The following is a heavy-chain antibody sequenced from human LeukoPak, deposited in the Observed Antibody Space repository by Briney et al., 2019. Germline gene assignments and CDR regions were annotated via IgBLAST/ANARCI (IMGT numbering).Heavy chain of an antibody. Sequence: GASVKVSCKASGYTFTSYDINWVRQATGKGLEWMEWMNPNSGNTGYAQKFQGRVTMTRNTSISTAYMELSSLRSEDTAVYYCATAYCSGGSCGAWFDPWGQGTLVTVSS. CDR1: GYTFTSYD. V-gene: IGHV1-8*01. CDR3: ATAYCSGGSCGAWFDP. J-gene: IGHJ5*02. CDR2: MNPNSGNT. D-gene: IGHD2-15*01.